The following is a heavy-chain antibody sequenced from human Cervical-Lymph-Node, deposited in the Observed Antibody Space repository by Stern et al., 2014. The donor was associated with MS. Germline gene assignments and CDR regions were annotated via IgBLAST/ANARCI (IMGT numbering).Heavy chain of an antibody. V-gene: IGHV3-48*02. Sequence: EVQLEESGGGLVQPGMSLRLSCAASGFTFSSYSMNWVRQAPGKGLEWVSYIRSSSSTIYYADSVKGRFTISRDNAKNSLYLQMNSLRDEDTAVYYCARDRGYCSSTSCYYYYGMDVWGQGTTVTVSS. J-gene: IGHJ6*02. CDR2: IRSSSSTI. CDR3: ARDRGYCSSTSCYYYYGMDV. D-gene: IGHD2-2*01. CDR1: GFTFSSYS.